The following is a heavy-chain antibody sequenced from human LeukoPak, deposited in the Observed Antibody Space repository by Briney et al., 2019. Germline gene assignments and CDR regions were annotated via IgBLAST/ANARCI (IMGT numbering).Heavy chain of an antibody. V-gene: IGHV3-30-3*01. CDR3: ARDGRDTMIVVVTHDAFDI. D-gene: IGHD3-22*01. J-gene: IGHJ3*02. Sequence: PGGSLRLSCAASGFTFSSYAMHWVRQAPGKGLEWVAVISYDGSNKYYADSVKGRFTISRDNSKNTLYLQMNSLRAEDTAVYYCARDGRDTMIVVVTHDAFDIWGQGTMVTVSS. CDR2: ISYDGSNK. CDR1: GFTFSSYA.